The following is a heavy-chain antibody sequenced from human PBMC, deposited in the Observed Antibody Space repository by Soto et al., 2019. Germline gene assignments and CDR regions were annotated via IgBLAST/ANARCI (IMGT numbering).Heavy chain of an antibody. V-gene: IGHV3-30-3*01. CDR3: AIERGDGYPFDAFDI. CDR1: GFTFSSYA. D-gene: IGHD5-12*01. J-gene: IGHJ3*02. CDR2: ISYDGSNK. Sequence: QVQLVESGGGVVQPGRSLRLSCAASGFTFSSYAMHWVRQAPGKGLEWVAVISYDGSNKYYADAVKGRFTISRDNSKNTPYLQINSLRAEDTAVYYCAIERGDGYPFDAFDIWGQGTRVTVSS.